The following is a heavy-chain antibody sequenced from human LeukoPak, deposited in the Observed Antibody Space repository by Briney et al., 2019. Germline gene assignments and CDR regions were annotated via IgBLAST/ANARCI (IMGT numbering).Heavy chain of an antibody. Sequence: GGSLRLFCAASGFTFSSTYMSWVRQAPGKGLEWVSVIYSGGGTYYADSVKGRFTISRDNSKNMLYLQMNSLRAEDTAVYYCARRYSYGSFDYWGQGTLVTVSS. CDR1: GFTFSSTY. CDR2: IYSGGGT. D-gene: IGHD5-18*01. CDR3: ARRYSYGSFDY. J-gene: IGHJ4*02. V-gene: IGHV3-53*01.